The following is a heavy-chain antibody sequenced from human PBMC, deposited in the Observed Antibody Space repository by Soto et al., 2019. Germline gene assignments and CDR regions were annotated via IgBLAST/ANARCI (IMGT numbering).Heavy chain of an antibody. J-gene: IGHJ4*02. Sequence: PSETLSLTCTFSGGSISSYYWSWIRQPPGKGLEWIGYIYYSGSTNYNPSLKSRVTISVDTSKNQFSLKLSSVTAADTAVYYCARGRIAAAGIIPYYWGQGTLVTVSS. CDR3: ARGRIAAAGIIPYY. D-gene: IGHD6-13*01. CDR1: GGSISSYY. CDR2: IYYSGST. V-gene: IGHV4-59*08.